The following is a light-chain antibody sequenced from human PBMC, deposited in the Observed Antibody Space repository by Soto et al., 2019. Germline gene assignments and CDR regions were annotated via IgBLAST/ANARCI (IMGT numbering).Light chain of an antibody. CDR1: QGISSC. Sequence: DIQMTQSPSFVSASIGDRVTITCRASQGISSCLAWYQHKPGKAPKLLIHAASSLESGVPSRFSGSGSGTDFTLTINSLQPEDFATYYCQQTTSFPLTFGRGTKVEIK. CDR3: QQTTSFPLT. V-gene: IGKV1-12*01. CDR2: AAS. J-gene: IGKJ4*01.